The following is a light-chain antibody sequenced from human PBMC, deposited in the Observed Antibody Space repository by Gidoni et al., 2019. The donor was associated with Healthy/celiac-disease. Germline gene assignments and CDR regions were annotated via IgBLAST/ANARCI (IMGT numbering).Light chain of an antibody. V-gene: IGLV1-47*01. CDR2: RNN. Sequence: QSVLTQPPPPSGTPGRRVTISCSGSSSNIGSNYVYWYQQLPGTAPKLLIYRNNQRPSGVPDRFSGSKSGTSASLAISGLRSEDEADYYCAAWDDSLSGVVFGGGTKLTVL. CDR3: AAWDDSLSGVV. CDR1: SSNIGSNY. J-gene: IGLJ2*01.